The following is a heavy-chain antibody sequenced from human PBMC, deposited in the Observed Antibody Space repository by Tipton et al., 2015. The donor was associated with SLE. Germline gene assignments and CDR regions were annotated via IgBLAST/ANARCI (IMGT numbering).Heavy chain of an antibody. CDR1: GYTFTSYA. D-gene: IGHD1-26*01. V-gene: IGHV1-3*01. CDR2: INAGNGNT. J-gene: IGHJ4*02. Sequence: QSGAEVKKPGSSVKVSCKASGYTFTSYAMHWVRQAPGQRLEWMGWINAGNGNTKYSQKFQGRVTITRDTSASTAYMELSSLRSEDTALYYCARVWGASYHCFDYWGQGTLVTVSS. CDR3: ARVWGASYHCFDY.